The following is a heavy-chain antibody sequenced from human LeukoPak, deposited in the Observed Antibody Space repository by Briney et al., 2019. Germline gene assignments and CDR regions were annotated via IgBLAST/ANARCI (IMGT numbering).Heavy chain of an antibody. D-gene: IGHD2-2*01. J-gene: IGHJ4*02. V-gene: IGHV3-30*04. CDR2: ISYGGSDK. CDR1: GFTFSNPP. Sequence: GGSLRLSCAASGFTFSNPPMHWVRQAPGKGLEWVAIISYGGSDKYYADSVKGRFIISRDNSKNTLFLQMDSLIVEDTAVYYCARDRSTGLDYWGQGTLVTVSS. CDR3: ARDRSTGLDY.